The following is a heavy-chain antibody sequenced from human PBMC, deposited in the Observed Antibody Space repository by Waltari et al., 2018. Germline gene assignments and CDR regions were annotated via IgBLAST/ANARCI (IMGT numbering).Heavy chain of an antibody. V-gene: IGHV4-31*03. CDR1: GGSISSSSYY. Sequence: QLQLQESGPGLVKPSETLSLTCTVSGGSISSSSYYWGWIRQHPGKGLEWIGYIYYSGSTYYNPSLKSRVTISVDTSKNQFSLKLSSVTAADTAVYYCARKRAYYGSAGEDAFDIWGQGTMVTVSS. J-gene: IGHJ3*02. D-gene: IGHD3-10*01. CDR2: IYYSGST. CDR3: ARKRAYYGSAGEDAFDI.